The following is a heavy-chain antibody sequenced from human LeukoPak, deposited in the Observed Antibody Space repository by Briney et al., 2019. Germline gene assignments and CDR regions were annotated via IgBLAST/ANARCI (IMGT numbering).Heavy chain of an antibody. V-gene: IGHV4-34*01. CDR1: GGSFSGYY. J-gene: IGHJ3*02. CDR2: INHSGST. CDR3: ARAPYYYDRDDAFDI. D-gene: IGHD3-22*01. Sequence: WETLSLTCAVYGGSFSGYYWSWIRQPPGKGLEWIGEINHSGSTNYNPSLKSRVTISVDTSKNQFSLKLSSVTAADTAVYYCARAPYYYDRDDAFDIWGQGTMVTVSS.